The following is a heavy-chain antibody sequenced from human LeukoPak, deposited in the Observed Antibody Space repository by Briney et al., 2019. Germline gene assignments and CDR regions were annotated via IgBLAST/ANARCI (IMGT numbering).Heavy chain of an antibody. CDR2: IYYSGST. J-gene: IGHJ3*02. V-gene: IGHV4-39*07. D-gene: IGHD5-12*01. CDR3: ARACRYSGYDSYAFDI. CDR1: GGSISSSSYY. Sequence: PSETLSLTCTVSGGSISSSSYYWGWIRQPPGKGLEWIGSIYYSGSTYYNPSLKSRVTISVDTSKNQFSLKLSSVTAADTAVYYCARACRYSGYDSYAFDIWGQGTMVTVSS.